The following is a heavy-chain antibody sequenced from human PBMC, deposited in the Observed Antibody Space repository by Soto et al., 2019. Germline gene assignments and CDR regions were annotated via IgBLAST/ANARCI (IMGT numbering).Heavy chain of an antibody. Sequence: QVQLVESGGGVVQPGRSLRLSCAAYGFTFSSYGMHWVRQAPGKGLEWVAVIWYDGSNKYYADSVKGLFTISRDNSKNTLYLQMNSLRAEDTAVYYCARSNQGGLDYWGQGTLVTVSS. CDR2: IWYDGSNK. V-gene: IGHV3-33*01. CDR1: GFTFSSYG. D-gene: IGHD2-15*01. J-gene: IGHJ4*02. CDR3: ARSNQGGLDY.